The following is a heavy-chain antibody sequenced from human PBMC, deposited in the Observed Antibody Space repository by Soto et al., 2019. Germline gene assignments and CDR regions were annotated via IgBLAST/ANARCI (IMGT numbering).Heavy chain of an antibody. CDR1: GFSFSSYA. D-gene: IGHD6-19*01. Sequence: QVRLVESGGGVVQPGRSLRLSCTASGFSFSSYAMYWFRQPPGKGLEWVAVISHDGINKHYADSVKGRVTVSRDNSNHALDLQLNSLRGEDTAMYYCARYMYSSGYFVKWFEPWGQGTMVTVSS. V-gene: IGHV3-30-3*01. CDR3: ARYMYSSGYFVKWFEP. CDR2: ISHDGINK. J-gene: IGHJ5*02.